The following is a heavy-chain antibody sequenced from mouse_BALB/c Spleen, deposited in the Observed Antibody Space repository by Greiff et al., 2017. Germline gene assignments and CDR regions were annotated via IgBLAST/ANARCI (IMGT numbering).Heavy chain of an antibody. CDR3: AREDGNYQAWFAY. V-gene: IGHV5-4*02. D-gene: IGHD2-1*01. Sequence: DVHLVESGGGLVKPGGSLKLSCAASGFTFSDYYMYWVRQTPEKRLEWVATISDGGSYTYYPDSVKGRFTISRDNAKNNLYLQMSSLKSEDTAMYYCAREDGNYQAWFAYWGQGTLVTVSA. J-gene: IGHJ3*01. CDR2: ISDGGSYT. CDR1: GFTFSDYY.